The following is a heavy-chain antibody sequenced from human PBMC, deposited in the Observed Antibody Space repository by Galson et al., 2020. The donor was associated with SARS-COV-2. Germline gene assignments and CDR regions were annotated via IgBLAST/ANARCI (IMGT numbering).Heavy chain of an antibody. Sequence: GGSLRLSCAASGFTFSSYAMHWVRQAPGKGLEWVAVISYDGSNKYYADSVKGRFTISRDNSKNTLYLQMNSLRAEDTAVYYCAREGSHTGLVDYGGQGTLVTVSS. D-gene: IGHD5-18*01. V-gene: IGHV3-30*01. CDR2: ISYDGSNK. CDR1: GFTFSSYA. J-gene: IGHJ4*02. CDR3: AREGSHTGLVDY.